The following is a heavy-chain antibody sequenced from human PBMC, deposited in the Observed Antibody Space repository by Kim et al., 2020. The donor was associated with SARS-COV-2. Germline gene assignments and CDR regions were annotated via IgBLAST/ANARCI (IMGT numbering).Heavy chain of an antibody. V-gene: IGHV1-46*01. CDR2: INPSGGST. J-gene: IGHJ6*02. CDR1: GYTFTSYY. Sequence: ASVKVSCKASGYTFTSYYMHWLRQAPGQGLEWMGIINPSGGSTSYAQKFQGRVTMTRDTSTSTVYMELSSLRSEDTAVYYCARGGYSYGHQPTYYYYGMDVWGQGTTVTVSS. CDR3: ARGGYSYGHQPTYYYYGMDV. D-gene: IGHD5-18*01.